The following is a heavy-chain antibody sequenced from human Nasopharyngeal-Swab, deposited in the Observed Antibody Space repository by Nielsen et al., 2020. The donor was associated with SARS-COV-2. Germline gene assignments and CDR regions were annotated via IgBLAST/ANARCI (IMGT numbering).Heavy chain of an antibody. CDR3: ARYTNGRMDY. CDR1: GGSISSNFYY. Sequence: SETLSLTCTVTGGSISSNFYYWSWIRRPAGRGLEWIGRIHTTGSTNYNPSLKSRVTISVGTSKNLLFLKLTSVTAADTAVYYCARYTNGRMDYWGQGTLVTVSS. D-gene: IGHD2-8*01. J-gene: IGHJ4*02. V-gene: IGHV4-61*02. CDR2: IHTTGST.